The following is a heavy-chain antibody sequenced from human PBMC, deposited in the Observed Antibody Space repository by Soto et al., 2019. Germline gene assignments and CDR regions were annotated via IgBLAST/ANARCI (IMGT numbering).Heavy chain of an antibody. D-gene: IGHD2-15*01. CDR3: ARATRSGIVVVVAARPGYYYYYMDV. CDR1: GYTFTSYY. Sequence: ASVKVSCKASGYTFTSYYMHWVRQAPGQGLEWMGIINPNNGNTSYAQKLQGRVTMTTDTSTSTAYMELRSLRSDDTAVYYCARATRSGIVVVVAARPGYYYYYMDVWGKGTTVTVSS. CDR2: INPNNGNT. V-gene: IGHV1-46*01. J-gene: IGHJ6*03.